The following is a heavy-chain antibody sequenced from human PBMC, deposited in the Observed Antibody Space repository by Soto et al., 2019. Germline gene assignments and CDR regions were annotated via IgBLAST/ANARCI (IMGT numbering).Heavy chain of an antibody. Sequence: SETLSLTCTVSGGSISSSSYYWGWIRQPPGKGLEWIGSIYYSGSTYYNPSLKSRVTISVDTSKNQFSLKLSSVTAADTAVYYCASPILTGYYARYYYGMDVWGQGTTVTVSS. D-gene: IGHD3-9*01. V-gene: IGHV4-39*01. CDR1: GGSISSSSYY. CDR3: ASPILTGYYARYYYGMDV. CDR2: IYYSGST. J-gene: IGHJ6*02.